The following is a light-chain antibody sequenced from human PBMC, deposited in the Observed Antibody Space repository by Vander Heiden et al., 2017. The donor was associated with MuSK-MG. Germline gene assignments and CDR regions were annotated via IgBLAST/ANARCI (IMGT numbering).Light chain of an antibody. Sequence: PGERVTLSCRASQSVSSSYLTWYQQKPGQAPRLLIYGASTRATSIPDRFSGSGSETDFTLTSSSRQTEDFAVYYEQQDYSLCTFGQGTKVEIK. CDR1: QSVSSSY. CDR3: QQDYSLCT. V-gene: IGKV3D-7*01. CDR2: GAS. J-gene: IGKJ2*02.